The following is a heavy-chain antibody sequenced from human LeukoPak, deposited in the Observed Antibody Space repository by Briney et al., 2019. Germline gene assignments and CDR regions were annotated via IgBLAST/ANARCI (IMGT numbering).Heavy chain of an antibody. Sequence: PSETLSLTCTVSGGSISSYYWSWIRQPPGKGLEWIGYIYYSGSTNYNPSLKSRVTISVDTSKNQFSLKLSSVTAADTAVYYCARVINYYDSSGYYLGGYYFDYWGQGTLVTVSS. CDR3: ARVINYYDSSGYYLGGYYFDY. J-gene: IGHJ4*02. D-gene: IGHD3-22*01. V-gene: IGHV4-59*01. CDR1: GGSISSYY. CDR2: IYYSGST.